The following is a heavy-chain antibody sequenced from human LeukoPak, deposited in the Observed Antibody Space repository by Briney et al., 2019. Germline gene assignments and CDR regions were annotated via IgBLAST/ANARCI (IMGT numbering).Heavy chain of an antibody. D-gene: IGHD6-13*01. V-gene: IGHV1-69*05. J-gene: IGHJ4*02. CDR3: AREWSIAAAVNLDY. CDR1: GGTFSSYA. CDR2: IIPIFGTA. Sequence: SVKVSCKASGGTFSSYAISWVRQAPGQGLEWMGGIIPIFGTANYAQKFQGRVTITTDESTSTAYMELSSLRSDDTAVYYCAREWSIAAAVNLDYWGQGTLVTVSS.